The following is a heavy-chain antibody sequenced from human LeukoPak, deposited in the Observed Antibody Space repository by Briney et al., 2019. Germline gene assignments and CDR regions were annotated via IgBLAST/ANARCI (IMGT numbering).Heavy chain of an antibody. V-gene: IGHV4-59*12. CDR3: ARDPNSAL. Sequence: SETLSLTCTVSGGSISNYYRSWIRQSPEKGLEWIGYVYYTGTTNYNPSLKSRLTMSVDTSKNQFSLSLSSVTAAGTAVYYCARDPNSALWGQGTLVTVSS. CDR1: GGSISNYY. D-gene: IGHD4-23*01. J-gene: IGHJ4*02. CDR2: VYYTGTT.